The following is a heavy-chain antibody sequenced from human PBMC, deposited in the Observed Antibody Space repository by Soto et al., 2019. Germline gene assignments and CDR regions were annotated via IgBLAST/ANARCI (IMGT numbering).Heavy chain of an antibody. Sequence: QVQLVQSGAEVKKPGASVKVSCKASGYTFTSYGISWVRQAPGQGLEWMGWISAYNGNTNYAQRLQGGVTMTTATSASTAYRELRSLRSADTAVYCCARDHPPQGRWNVLLWFGELTGYYYGMDVWGQGTTVTGSS. J-gene: IGHJ6*02. CDR1: GYTFTSYG. V-gene: IGHV1-18*04. CDR3: ARDHPPQGRWNVLLWFGELTGYYYGMDV. D-gene: IGHD3-10*01. CDR2: ISAYNGNT.